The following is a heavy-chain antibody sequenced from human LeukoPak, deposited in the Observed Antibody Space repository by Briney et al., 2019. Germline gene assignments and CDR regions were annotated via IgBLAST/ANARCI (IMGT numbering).Heavy chain of an antibody. J-gene: IGHJ4*02. CDR2: IPYDGSNK. D-gene: IGHD2-2*01. Sequence: GGSLRLSCAAAGFTFSSYGMHWVRQAPGKGLEWVAVIPYDGSNKYYADSVKGRFTISRDNSKNTLYLQMNSLRAEDTAVYYCAKSRGCSSTSCLVDYWGQGTLVTVSS. V-gene: IGHV3-30*18. CDR3: AKSRGCSSTSCLVDY. CDR1: GFTFSSYG.